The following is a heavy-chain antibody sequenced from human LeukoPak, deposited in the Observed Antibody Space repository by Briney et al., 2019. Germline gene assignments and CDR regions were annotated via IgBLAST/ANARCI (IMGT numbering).Heavy chain of an antibody. J-gene: IGHJ3*02. V-gene: IGHV4-4*07. D-gene: IGHD3-22*01. CDR3: ARQAYDTGYDAFDI. CDR1: GGSISSYY. Sequence: SETLSLTCTVSGGSISSYYWSWTRQPAGKGLEWIGRVYSSGSANYNPSLKSRVTVSVDTSKNHFSLKLRSVTAADTAVYYCARQAYDTGYDAFDIWGQGTMVTVSS. CDR2: VYSSGSA.